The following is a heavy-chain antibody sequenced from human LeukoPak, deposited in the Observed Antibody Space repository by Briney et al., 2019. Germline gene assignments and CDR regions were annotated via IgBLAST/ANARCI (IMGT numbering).Heavy chain of an antibody. CDR2: ISSSGDST. Sequence: PGGSLRLSCAASGFTFSSHGMSWVRQAPGKGLGWVSAISSSGDSTYYADSVKGRFTISRDNSKNTLYLQMNSLRAEDTAIYYCARGSGSWGRDTDSWGQGTLVTVSS. CDR3: ARGSGSWGRDTDS. CDR1: GFTFSSHG. J-gene: IGHJ4*02. D-gene: IGHD3-10*01. V-gene: IGHV3-23*01.